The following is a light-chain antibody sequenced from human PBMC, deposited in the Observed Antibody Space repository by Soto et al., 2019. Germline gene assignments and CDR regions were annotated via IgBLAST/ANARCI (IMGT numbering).Light chain of an antibody. CDR2: DVS. Sequence: QSALTQPRSVSGSTGQSVTISCTGASSDVGGYNFVSWYQQHPGKAPKLMIYDVSKRPSGVPDRFSGSKSGNTASLTISGLQAEDEADHYCCSYAGSYTWVFGGGTKLTVL. V-gene: IGLV2-11*01. CDR1: SSDVGGYNF. CDR3: CSYAGSYTWV. J-gene: IGLJ2*01.